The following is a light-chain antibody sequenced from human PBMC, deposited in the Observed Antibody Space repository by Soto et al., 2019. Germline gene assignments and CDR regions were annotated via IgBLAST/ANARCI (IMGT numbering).Light chain of an antibody. Sequence: DIVMTQTPLSLSVPPGQPASISCTSSQSLLHSDGNTYLFWYQQKPGQPPKLLIYWASTRESGVPDRFSGSGSGTDLTLTISSLQAEDVAVYYCQQYYSTPRTFGQGTKVDIK. CDR3: QQYYSTPRT. J-gene: IGKJ1*01. CDR2: WAS. CDR1: QSLLHSDGNTY. V-gene: IGKV4-1*01.